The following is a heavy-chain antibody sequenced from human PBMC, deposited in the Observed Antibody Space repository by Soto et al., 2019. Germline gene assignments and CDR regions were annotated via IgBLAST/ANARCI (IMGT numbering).Heavy chain of an antibody. CDR1: GFTFSSYS. D-gene: IGHD3-3*01. CDR2: ISSSSSYI. Sequence: GGSLRLSCAASGFTFSSYSMNWVRQAPWKGLEWVSSISSSSSYIYYADSVKGRFTISRDNAKNSLYLQMNSLRAEDTAVYYCARVRITIFGGVISAYGMDVWGQGTTVTVSS. CDR3: ARVRITIFGGVISAYGMDV. V-gene: IGHV3-21*01. J-gene: IGHJ6*02.